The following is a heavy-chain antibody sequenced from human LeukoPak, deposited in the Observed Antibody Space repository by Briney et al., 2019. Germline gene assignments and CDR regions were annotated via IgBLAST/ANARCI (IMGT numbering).Heavy chain of an antibody. CDR3: AIRGYCSGGSCYSSWFDP. J-gene: IGHJ5*02. V-gene: IGHV1-69*13. D-gene: IGHD2-15*01. Sequence: SVKVSCKASGGTFSSYAISWVRQAPGQGLEWMGGIIPIFGTANYAQKFQGRVTITADESTSTAYMELSSLRSEDTAVYYCAIRGYCSGGSCYSSWFDPWGQGTLVTVSS. CDR2: IIPIFGTA. CDR1: GGTFSSYA.